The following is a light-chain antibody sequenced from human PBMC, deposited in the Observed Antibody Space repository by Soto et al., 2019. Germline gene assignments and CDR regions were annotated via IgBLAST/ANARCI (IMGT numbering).Light chain of an antibody. V-gene: IGKV1-39*01. CDR3: QQSYNTLYT. J-gene: IGKJ2*01. CDR1: QSIIRY. CDR2: AAS. Sequence: DTQVTQSPSSLSASVGDRVTITCRASQSIIRYLNWYQQKPGKAPKLLIHAASSLQSGVPSRFSGSGSGTEFTLTISSLQPEDFATYYCQQSYNTLYTFGQGTKLEIK.